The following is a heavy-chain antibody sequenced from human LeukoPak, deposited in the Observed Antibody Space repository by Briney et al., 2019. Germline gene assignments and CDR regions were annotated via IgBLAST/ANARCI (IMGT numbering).Heavy chain of an antibody. J-gene: IGHJ6*03. CDR2: MNPNSGNT. V-gene: IGHV1-8*01. Sequence: ASVKVSCKASGYTFTSYDINWVRQATGQGLEWMGWMNPNSGNTGYAQKFQGRVTMTRNTSISTAYMELSSLRSEDTAVYYCARSYYDYIWGSYRLVNYYYYTDVWGKGTTVTVSS. CDR1: GYTFTSYD. CDR3: ARSYYDYIWGSYRLVNYYYYTDV. D-gene: IGHD3-16*02.